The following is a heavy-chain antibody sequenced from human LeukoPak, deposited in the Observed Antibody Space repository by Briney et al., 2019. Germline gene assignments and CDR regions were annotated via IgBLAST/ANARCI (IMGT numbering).Heavy chain of an antibody. Sequence: SETLSLTCIVSGVSLNSPNYYWGWIRHPPGKGLEWIGSIYYTGTTYSNPSLQSRLTISVDTSKNQFSLKLTSVTAADTAVYYCARHDYYGSLNWFDPWGQGTLITVSS. J-gene: IGHJ5*02. CDR2: IYYTGTT. V-gene: IGHV4-39*01. CDR1: GVSLNSPNYY. D-gene: IGHD3-10*01. CDR3: ARHDYYGSLNWFDP.